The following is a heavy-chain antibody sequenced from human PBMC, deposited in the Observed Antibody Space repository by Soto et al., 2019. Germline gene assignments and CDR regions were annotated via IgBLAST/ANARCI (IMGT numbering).Heavy chain of an antibody. CDR2: INPNSGGK. J-gene: IGHJ4*02. CDR3: ARGPPIYYDSSGYYSYFDY. V-gene: IGHV1-2*04. CDR1: GYTFTGCY. Sequence: ASVKVSCKASGYTFTGCYMHWVRQAPGQGPEWMGWINPNSGGKNYAQKFQGWVTMTRDTSISTAYMELSRLRSDDTAVYYCARGPPIYYDSSGYYSYFDYWGQGTLVTVSS. D-gene: IGHD3-22*01.